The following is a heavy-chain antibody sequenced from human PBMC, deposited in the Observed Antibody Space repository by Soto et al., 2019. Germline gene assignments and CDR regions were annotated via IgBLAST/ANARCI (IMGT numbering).Heavy chain of an antibody. J-gene: IGHJ4*02. CDR1: GYIFINYY. CDR2: INPNGGST. V-gene: IGHV1-46*01. D-gene: IGHD6-13*01. CDR3: ARDLAAGDF. Sequence: QVQLVQSGAEVKKPGASVKVSCKASGYIFINYYIHWVRQAPGQGLEWIGIINPNGGSTNYAQKCRGRFTLARDTSTSTVYMDLSSLSSEDTAMYYCARDLAAGDFWGQGTLVTVSS.